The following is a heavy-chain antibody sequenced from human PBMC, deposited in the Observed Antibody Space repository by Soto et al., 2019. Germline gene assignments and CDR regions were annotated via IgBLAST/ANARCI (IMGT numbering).Heavy chain of an antibody. Sequence: QVQLVESGGGVVQPGRSLRLSCAANRFTFSTYAIHWVRQAPGKGLEWLADMSYDGRDKYYADSVKGRLTISRDNSKNTLYLQMNSLRPEDTAVYYCVKGQQCSTTSCHFYYYGMDVWGQGTTVAVSS. J-gene: IGHJ6*02. CDR1: RFTFSTYA. D-gene: IGHD2-2*01. CDR3: VKGQQCSTTSCHFYYYGMDV. CDR2: MSYDGRDK. V-gene: IGHV3-30*18.